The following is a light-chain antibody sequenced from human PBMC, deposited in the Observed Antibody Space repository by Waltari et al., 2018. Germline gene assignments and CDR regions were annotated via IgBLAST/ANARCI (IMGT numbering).Light chain of an antibody. J-gene: IGLJ2*01. CDR2: KDT. CDR1: ILAKNY. V-gene: IGLV3-27*01. CDR3: YSGDANNHL. Sequence: SDELTQPPSVSVSLGQTAKIVCSGDILAKNYAHWYQQTPGQAPVLLIYKDTEKSSGIPDRFSGSSSGTSVTLTISGAQAEDEADYFCYSGDANNHLFGGGTRLTVL.